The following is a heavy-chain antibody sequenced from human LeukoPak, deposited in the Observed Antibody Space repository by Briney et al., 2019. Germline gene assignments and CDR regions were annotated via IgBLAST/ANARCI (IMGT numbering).Heavy chain of an antibody. CDR1: GGSISGYY. V-gene: IGHV4-59*01. Sequence: SGTLSLTCTVSGGSISGYYYNWIRQPPGKGLEWIGYIYYSGSTNYNPSLKSRVTISLDTSKNQFSLKLSSVTTADTTVYYCARSVVTLYWYFDLWGRGTLVTVSS. D-gene: IGHD4-23*01. J-gene: IGHJ2*01. CDR2: IYYSGST. CDR3: ARSVVTLYWYFDL.